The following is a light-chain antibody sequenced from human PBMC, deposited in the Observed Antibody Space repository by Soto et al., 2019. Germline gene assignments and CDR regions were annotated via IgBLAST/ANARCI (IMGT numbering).Light chain of an antibody. CDR3: GSYTSDNTLV. Sequence: QSVLTQPASVSGSPGQSITISCTGTSSHIGSYNYVSWYQQHPGEVPRLMIYDVSNRPSGVSNRFSGSKSGNTASLTISGLQAEDEADYYCGSYTSDNTLVFGGGTKLTVL. V-gene: IGLV2-14*03. J-gene: IGLJ2*01. CDR2: DVS. CDR1: SSHIGSYNY.